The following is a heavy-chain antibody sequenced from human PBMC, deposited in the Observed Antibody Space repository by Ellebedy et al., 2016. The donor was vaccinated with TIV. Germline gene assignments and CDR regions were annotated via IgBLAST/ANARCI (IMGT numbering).Heavy chain of an antibody. CDR3: ARDGAAYCGGDCSIPFDD. V-gene: IGHV3-48*02. CDR2: ISSDTSSK. Sequence: GESLKISCAASGFTFSSFSMNWVRQAPGKGLEWLSYISSDTSSKYYADSVKGRFTIPRDNAKNSLWLQMNSLRDEDTGLYYCARDGAAYCGGDCSIPFDDWGQGTLVTVSS. D-gene: IGHD2-21*02. CDR1: GFTFSSFS. J-gene: IGHJ4*02.